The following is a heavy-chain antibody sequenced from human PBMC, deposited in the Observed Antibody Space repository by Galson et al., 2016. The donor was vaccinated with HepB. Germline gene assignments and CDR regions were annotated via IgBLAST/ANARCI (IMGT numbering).Heavy chain of an antibody. CDR1: SYW. V-gene: IGHV3-74*01. CDR2: ISLDGSVT. CDR3: GASRDGYIDY. D-gene: IGHD5-24*01. Sequence: SYWMHWVRQAPGKGLVWVSRISLDGSVTIYGDSVKGRFSTSRDNAKNTLFLQMNSLRAEDTAVYYCGASRDGYIDYWGQGALVTISS. J-gene: IGHJ4*01.